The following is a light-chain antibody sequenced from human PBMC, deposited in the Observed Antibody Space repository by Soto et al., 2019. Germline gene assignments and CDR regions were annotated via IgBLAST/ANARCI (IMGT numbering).Light chain of an antibody. CDR1: QNINAW. CDR3: QQFHTYYT. J-gene: IGKJ2*01. V-gene: IGKV1-5*01. CDR2: DAS. Sequence: DIQMTQSPSTLSASVGDRVTITCRASQNINAWLAWYQQKPGKAPKLLISDASNLESGVSSRFSGSGYGTEFTLTISSLQPYDFATYYCQQFHTYYTFGQGTKLEIK.